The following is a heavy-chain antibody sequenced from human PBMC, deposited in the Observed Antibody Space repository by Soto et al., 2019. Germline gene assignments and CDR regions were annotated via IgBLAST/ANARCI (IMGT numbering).Heavy chain of an antibody. Sequence: GGSLRLSCAASGFTFNSYAMSWVRQAPGKGLEWVSGISGSGGSTYYADSVKGRFTISRDNSKNTVYLQMNSLRAEDTAIYYCAKDVTIIRGVPDDYWGQGTLVTVSS. CDR1: GFTFNSYA. J-gene: IGHJ4*02. CDR3: AKDVTIIRGVPDDY. V-gene: IGHV3-23*01. CDR2: ISGSGGST. D-gene: IGHD3-10*01.